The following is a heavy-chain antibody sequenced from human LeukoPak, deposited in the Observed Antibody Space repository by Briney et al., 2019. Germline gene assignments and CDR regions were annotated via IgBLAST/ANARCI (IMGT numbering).Heavy chain of an antibody. Sequence: SVKVSCKASGYTFTSYGISWVRQAPGQGLEWMGGIIPIFGTANYAQKFQGRVTITADESTSTAYMELSSLRSEDTAVYYCARGGQQPSDYWGQGTLVTVSS. D-gene: IGHD6-13*01. J-gene: IGHJ4*02. CDR3: ARGGQQPSDY. CDR2: IIPIFGTA. V-gene: IGHV1-69*13. CDR1: GYTFTSYG.